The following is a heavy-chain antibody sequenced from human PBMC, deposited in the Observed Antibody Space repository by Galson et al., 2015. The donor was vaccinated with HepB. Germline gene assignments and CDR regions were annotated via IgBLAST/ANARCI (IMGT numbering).Heavy chain of an antibody. CDR2: ISTYNGNT. D-gene: IGHD2-2*02. Sequence: SCKASGYTFTSHGITRVRQAPGQGLEWMGWISTYNGNTDYAQRFQGRLTMSTDTSTTTAYMELRSLRSDDTAVYYCARTCPGASCYTIYWGQGTLLTVSS. J-gene: IGHJ4*02. V-gene: IGHV1-18*04. CDR3: ARTCPGASCYTIY. CDR1: GYTFTSHG.